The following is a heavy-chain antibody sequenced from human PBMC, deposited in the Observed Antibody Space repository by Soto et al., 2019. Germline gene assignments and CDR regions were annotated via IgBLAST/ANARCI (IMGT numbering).Heavy chain of an antibody. V-gene: IGHV1-46*01. CDR3: VRGIDRGQIDDYYGMDV. D-gene: IGHD3-22*01. CDR1: GYTFTSCY. CDR2: VNPSSGRT. J-gene: IGHJ6*02. Sequence: QVQLGQSGSEVKKPGASVKVSCTASGYTFTSCYVHWVRQAPGQGLERMGAVNPSSGRTTYAQKFRGRSTKARDTSTSTVHVELSSLRSEDTGVYYCVRGIDRGQIDDYYGMDVWGQGTTVTVSS.